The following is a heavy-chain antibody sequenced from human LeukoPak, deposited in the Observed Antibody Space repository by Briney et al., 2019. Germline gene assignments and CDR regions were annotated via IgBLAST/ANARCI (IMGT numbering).Heavy chain of an antibody. V-gene: IGHV3-30*02. CDR3: AKDPTVTGYYFDY. CDR1: GFTFSSYG. Sequence: GGSLRLSCAASGFTFSSYGMHWVRQAPGKGLEWVAFIRYDGSNKYYADSVKGRFTISRDNSKNTLYLQMNNLRAEDTAVYYCAKDPTVTGYYFDYWGQGTLVTVSS. D-gene: IGHD4-17*01. CDR2: IRYDGSNK. J-gene: IGHJ4*02.